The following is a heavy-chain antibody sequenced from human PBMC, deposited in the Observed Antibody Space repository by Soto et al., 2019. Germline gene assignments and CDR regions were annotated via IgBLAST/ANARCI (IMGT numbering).Heavy chain of an antibody. CDR1: GFTFSSYA. J-gene: IGHJ4*02. CDR3: ARHYWDYFDY. D-gene: IGHD2-15*01. V-gene: IGHV3-23*01. CDR2: ISGSGGST. Sequence: GGSLRLSCAASGFTFSSYAMSWVRQAPGKGLGWVSAISGSGGSTYYADSVKGRFTISRDNSKNTLYLQMNSLRAEDTAVYYCARHYWDYFDYWGQGTLVTVSS.